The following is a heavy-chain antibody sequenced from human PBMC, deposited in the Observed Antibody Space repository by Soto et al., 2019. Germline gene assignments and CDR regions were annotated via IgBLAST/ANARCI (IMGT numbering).Heavy chain of an antibody. CDR3: AMIEYSSGSDY. CDR1: GGTFSSFP. Sequence: QVQLVQSGAEVKKPGSSVKVSCKASGGTFSSFPIAWVRQAPGQGLEWVGGIMPIFGTTKYAQNFRDRVTIYADESTSTVYMELSSLRFEDTAVYYCAMIEYSSGSDYWGQGTLVTVFS. CDR2: IMPIFGTT. D-gene: IGHD6-19*01. J-gene: IGHJ4*02. V-gene: IGHV1-69*01.